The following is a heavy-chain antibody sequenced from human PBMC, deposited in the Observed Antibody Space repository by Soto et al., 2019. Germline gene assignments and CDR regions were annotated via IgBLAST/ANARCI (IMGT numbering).Heavy chain of an antibody. CDR3: ARDREGSSWYRPYYYYGMDV. CDR1: GGSISSGGYY. Sequence: PSETLSLTCTVSGGSISSGGYYWSWIRQHPGKGLEWIGYIYYSGSTYYNPSLKSRVTISVDTSKNQFSLKLSSVTAADTAVYYCARDREGSSWYRPYYYYGMDVWGQGTTVTVSS. J-gene: IGHJ6*02. D-gene: IGHD6-13*01. CDR2: IYYSGST. V-gene: IGHV4-31*03.